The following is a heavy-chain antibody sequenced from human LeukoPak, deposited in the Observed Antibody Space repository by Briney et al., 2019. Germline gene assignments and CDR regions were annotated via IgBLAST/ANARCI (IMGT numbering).Heavy chain of an antibody. CDR3: ARVHRGYSYGRLDY. CDR1: GFTFSSYW. CDR2: ISSSDNTI. J-gene: IGHJ4*02. Sequence: PGGSLRLSCAASGFTFSSYWMHWVRQAPGKGLEWVSYISSSDNTIHYADSVKGRFTISRDNAKNSLYLEMNSLRDEDTAVYYCARVHRGYSYGRLDYWGQGTLVTVSS. D-gene: IGHD5-18*01. V-gene: IGHV3-48*02.